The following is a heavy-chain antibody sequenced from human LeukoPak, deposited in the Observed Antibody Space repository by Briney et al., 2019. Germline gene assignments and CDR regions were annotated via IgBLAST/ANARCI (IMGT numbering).Heavy chain of an antibody. CDR2: ISAYNGNT. D-gene: IGHD6-13*01. Sequence: ASVKVSCKASGYTFTSYDISWVRQAPGQGLEWMGWISAYNGNTNYAQKLQGRVTMTTDTSTSTAYMELRSLRSDDTAVYYCAREAASSWYYDYYYYMDVWGKGTTVTVSS. CDR3: AREAASSWYYDYYYYMDV. CDR1: GYTFTSYD. J-gene: IGHJ6*03. V-gene: IGHV1-18*01.